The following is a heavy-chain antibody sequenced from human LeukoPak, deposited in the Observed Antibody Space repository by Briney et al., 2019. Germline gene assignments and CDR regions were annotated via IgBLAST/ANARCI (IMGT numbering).Heavy chain of an antibody. CDR3: ARKIVVVPAAIHFNYYGMDV. D-gene: IGHD2-2*01. Sequence: GASVKVSCKASGYTFTSYAMHWVRQAPGQRLEWMGWINAGNGNTKYSQKFQGRVTITADESASTAYMELSSLRSEDTAVYYCARKIVVVPAAIHFNYYGMDVWGQGTTVTVSS. J-gene: IGHJ6*02. CDR1: GYTFTSYA. V-gene: IGHV1-3*01. CDR2: INAGNGNT.